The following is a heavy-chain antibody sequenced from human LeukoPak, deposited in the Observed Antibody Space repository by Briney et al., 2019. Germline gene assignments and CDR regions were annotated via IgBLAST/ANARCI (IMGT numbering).Heavy chain of an antibody. J-gene: IGHJ3*02. CDR3: ARDSSSDDAFDI. CDR1: GGSISSYY. V-gene: IGHV4-59*12. CDR2: IYYSGST. D-gene: IGHD6-13*01. Sequence: NASETLSLTCTVSGGSISSYYWSWIRQPPGKGLEWIGYIYYSGSTNYNPSLKSRVTISVDTSKNQFSLKLSSVTAADTAVYYCARDSSSDDAFDIWGQGTMVTVSS.